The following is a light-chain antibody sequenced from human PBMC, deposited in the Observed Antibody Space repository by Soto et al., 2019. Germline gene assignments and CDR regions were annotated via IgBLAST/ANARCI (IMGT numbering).Light chain of an antibody. Sequence: EVVLTQSPATLSLSPGERATLSCRTSQSVSNYLAWYQQKPGQAPRLLIYDASNRATGIPARFSGSGSGTDFTLTISRLEPEDFAVYYRQQYGSSSTFGQGTRLEIK. CDR2: DAS. V-gene: IGKV3-11*01. J-gene: IGKJ5*01. CDR3: QQYGSSST. CDR1: QSVSNY.